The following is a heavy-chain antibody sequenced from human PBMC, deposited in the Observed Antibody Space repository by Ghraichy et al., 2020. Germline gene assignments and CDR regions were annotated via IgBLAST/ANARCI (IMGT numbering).Heavy chain of an antibody. CDR2: IYYSGTT. J-gene: IGHJ4*02. CDR3: ASINSSGWHLLY. CDR1: GGSISSSSYY. D-gene: IGHD6-19*01. Sequence: SETLSLTCTVSGGSISSSSYYWGWIRQPPGKGLEWIGSIYYSGTTYYNPSLKSRVTISVDTSKNQFSLKLSSVTAADTAVYYCASINSSGWHLLYWGQGTLVTVSS. V-gene: IGHV4-39*01.